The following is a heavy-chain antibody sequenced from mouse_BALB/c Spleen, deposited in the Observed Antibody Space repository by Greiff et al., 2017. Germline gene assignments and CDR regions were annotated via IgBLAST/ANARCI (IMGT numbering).Heavy chain of an antibody. V-gene: IGHV5-4*02. CDR3: ARLPDYDGTYYYAMDY. D-gene: IGHD2-4*01. CDR2: ISDGGSYT. CDR1: GFTFSDYY. Sequence: EVQLVESGGGLVKPGGSLKLSCAASGFTFSDYYMYWVRQTPEKRLEWVATISDGGSYTYYPDSVKGRFTISRDNAKNNLYLQMSSLKSEDTAMYYCARLPDYDGTYYYAMDYWGQGTSVTVSS. J-gene: IGHJ4*01.